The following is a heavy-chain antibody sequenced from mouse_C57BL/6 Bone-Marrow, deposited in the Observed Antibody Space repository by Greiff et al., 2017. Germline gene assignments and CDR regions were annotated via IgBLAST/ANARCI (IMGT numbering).Heavy chain of an antibody. J-gene: IGHJ4*01. CDR3: ARVITTVVEGAMDY. D-gene: IGHD1-1*01. Sequence: EVMLVESGGGLVKPGGSLKLSCAASGFTFSSYAMSWVRQTPEKRLEWVATISDGGSYTYYPDNVKGRFTISRDNAKNNLYLQMSHLKSEDTAMYYCARVITTVVEGAMDYWGQGTSVTVSS. CDR1: GFTFSSYA. CDR2: ISDGGSYT. V-gene: IGHV5-4*03.